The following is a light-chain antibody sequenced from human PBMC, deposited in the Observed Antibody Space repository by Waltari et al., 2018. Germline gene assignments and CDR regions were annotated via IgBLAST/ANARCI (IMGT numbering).Light chain of an antibody. V-gene: IGLV2-14*03. CDR2: DVN. Sequence: QSALTQPASVSGSPGQSITISCTGTSRDVGGYNYVTWYQQHPGKAPNLMIFDVNRRPSGVSNRFSGAKSGNTSSLTISGLQAEDEAEYHCSSYTSTNTWMFGGGTKLTVL. J-gene: IGLJ3*02. CDR3: SSYTSTNTWM. CDR1: SRDVGGYNY.